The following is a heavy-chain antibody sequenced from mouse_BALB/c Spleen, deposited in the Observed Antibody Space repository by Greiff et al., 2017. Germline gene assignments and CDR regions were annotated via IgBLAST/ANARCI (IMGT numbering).Heavy chain of an antibody. Sequence: VQLQQSGAELVRPGTSVKVSCKASGYAFTNYLIEWVKQRPGQGLEWIGVINPGSGGTNYNEKFKGKATLTADKSSSTAYMQLSSLTSDDSAVYFCGRGGDGYYVGDYWGQGTTLTVSS. V-gene: IGHV1-54*01. J-gene: IGHJ2*01. CDR2: INPGSGGT. CDR3: GRGGDGYYVGDY. CDR1: GYAFTNYL. D-gene: IGHD2-3*01.